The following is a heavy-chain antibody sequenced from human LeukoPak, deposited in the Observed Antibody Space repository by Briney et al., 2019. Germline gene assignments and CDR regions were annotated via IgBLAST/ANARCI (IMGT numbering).Heavy chain of an antibody. CDR2: INHSGST. CDR1: GGSFSGYY. D-gene: IGHD6-13*01. CDR3: ARAYQSIAAAGTSWFDP. Sequence: SETLSLTCAVYGGSFSGYYWSWIRQPPGKGLEWIGEINHSGSTNYNPFLKSRVTISVDTSKNQFSLKLSSVTAADTAVYYCARAYQSIAAAGTSWFDPWGQGTLVTVSS. V-gene: IGHV4-34*01. J-gene: IGHJ5*02.